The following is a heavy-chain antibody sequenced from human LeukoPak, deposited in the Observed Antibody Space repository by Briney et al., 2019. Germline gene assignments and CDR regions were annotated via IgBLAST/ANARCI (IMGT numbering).Heavy chain of an antibody. CDR3: ASGYCSTTTCPPA. CDR2: ISSSSSYT. J-gene: IGHJ5*02. D-gene: IGHD2-2*01. CDR1: GFTFSDYY. Sequence: GGSLRLSCAASGFTFSDYYMSWIRQAPGKGLEWVSYISSSSSYTNYADSVKGRSTISRDNAKNSLYLQMNSLRAEDTAVYYCASGYCSTTTCPPAWGQGTLVTVSS. V-gene: IGHV3-11*06.